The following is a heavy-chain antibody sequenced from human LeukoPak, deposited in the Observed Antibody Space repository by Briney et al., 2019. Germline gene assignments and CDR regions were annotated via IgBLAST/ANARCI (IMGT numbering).Heavy chain of an antibody. CDR1: GGSISSYY. Sequence: PSETLSLTCTVSGGSISSYYWSWIRQPPGKGLEWIGYIYYSGSTNYNPSLKSRVTISVDKSKNQFSLKLSSVTAADTAVYYCARDGSPFYRGQWLRDSGWGQGTLVTVSS. J-gene: IGHJ4*02. CDR2: IYYSGST. V-gene: IGHV4-59*12. D-gene: IGHD5-12*01. CDR3: ARDGSPFYRGQWLRDSG.